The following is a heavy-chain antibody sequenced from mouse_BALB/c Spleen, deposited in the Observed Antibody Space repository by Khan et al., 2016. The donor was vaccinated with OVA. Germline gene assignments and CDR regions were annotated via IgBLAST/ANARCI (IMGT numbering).Heavy chain of an antibody. CDR3: ARSTYRDAVDC. Sequence: EVQLQESGPSLVKPSQTLSLTCSVTGDSITSGYWNWIRKFPENKLEYMGYIIYTGYTYYNPSLQSRISITRHTSKNQYYLQLNSVTDEDTATYYCARSTYRDAVDCWGQETLVTVST. CDR1: GDSITSGY. CDR2: IIYTGYT. V-gene: IGHV3-8*02. J-gene: IGHJ3*01. D-gene: IGHD2-12*01.